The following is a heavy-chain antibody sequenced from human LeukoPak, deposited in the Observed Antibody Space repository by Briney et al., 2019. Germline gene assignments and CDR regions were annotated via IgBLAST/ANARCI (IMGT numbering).Heavy chain of an antibody. J-gene: IGHJ4*02. Sequence: GGSLRLSCAASGFTFSNYAMSWVRQAPGKGLEWVSAISGTGGSTHYADSVKGRFTISRDNSKNTLYLQMNSLRAEDTAIYYCAKDLQPLANWGQGTLVTVSS. CDR1: GFTFSNYA. V-gene: IGHV3-23*01. CDR3: AKDLQPLAN. CDR2: ISGTGGST. D-gene: IGHD1-1*01.